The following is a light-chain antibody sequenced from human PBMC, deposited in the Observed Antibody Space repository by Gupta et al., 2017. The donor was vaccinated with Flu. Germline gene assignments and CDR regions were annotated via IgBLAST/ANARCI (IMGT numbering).Light chain of an antibody. CDR2: SAS. Sequence: EIQLTQSPPSLSAAVGDRVTITCRASRHIGDSLSWYQQRPGRSPVLLVHSASSLETGVSSRFSGGGSGADFTLSISDLQPEDSATYYCQKSHAVPLTFGPGT. CDR1: RHIGDS. CDR3: QKSHAVPLT. V-gene: IGKV1-39*01. J-gene: IGKJ3*01.